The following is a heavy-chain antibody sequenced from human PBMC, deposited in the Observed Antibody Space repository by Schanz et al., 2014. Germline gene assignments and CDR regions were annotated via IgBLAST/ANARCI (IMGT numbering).Heavy chain of an antibody. Sequence: VQLVESGGGVVQPGRSLRLSCAASGFIFGSSVMAWVRQAPGKGLVWVARINSVGSNTDYADSVTGRFTISRDNAKNTLYLQMNTLRAEDTAVYYCARKMKLGVYGGKGHDSLDIWGQGTMVTVSS. CDR1: GFIFGSSV. J-gene: IGHJ3*02. V-gene: IGHV3-74*02. CDR3: ARKMKLGVYGGKGHDSLDI. D-gene: IGHD4-17*01. CDR2: INSVGSNT.